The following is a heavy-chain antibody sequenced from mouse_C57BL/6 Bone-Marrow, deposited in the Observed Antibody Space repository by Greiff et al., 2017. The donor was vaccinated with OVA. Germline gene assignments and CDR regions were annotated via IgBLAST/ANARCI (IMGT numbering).Heavy chain of an antibody. Sequence: QVQLQQPGTELVKPGASVKLSCKASGYTFTSYWMHWVQQRPGQGLEWIGNINPSNGGTNYNEKFQSKATLTVDKSSSTAYMQLSSLTSEDSAVYYCASSPRGPTAQATVDYWGQGTTLTVSS. J-gene: IGHJ2*01. V-gene: IGHV1-53*01. CDR3: ASSPRGPTAQATVDY. D-gene: IGHD3-2*02. CDR1: GYTFTSYW. CDR2: INPSNGGT.